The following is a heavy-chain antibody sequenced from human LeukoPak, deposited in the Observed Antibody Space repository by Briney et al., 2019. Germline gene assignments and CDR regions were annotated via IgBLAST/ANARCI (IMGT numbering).Heavy chain of an antibody. Sequence: SETLSLTCTVSGGSISSSSYYWGWIRQPPGKGLEWMGRIYYSGCTYYNPSLKSRVTISVATSKNQFSLKLSSVTAADTAVYCCATHASSGYYYCVWRYYRYNAFDPWGQGTLVTVSS. V-gene: IGHV4-39*01. CDR1: GGSISSSSYY. CDR2: IYYSGCT. D-gene: IGHD3-16*02. CDR3: ATHASSGYYYCVWRYYRYNAFDP. J-gene: IGHJ5*01.